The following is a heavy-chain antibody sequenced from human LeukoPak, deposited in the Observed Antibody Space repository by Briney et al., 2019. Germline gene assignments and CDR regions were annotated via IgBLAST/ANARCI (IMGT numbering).Heavy chain of an antibody. J-gene: IGHJ6*04. CDR3: AVSRNQDV. CDR1: GFTFSSYA. D-gene: IGHD1-14*01. CDR2: ISSSSSYI. Sequence: GSLRPSCAASGFTFSSYAMPWVRQAPGKGLEWVSSISSSSSYIYYADSVKGRFTISRDNAKNSLYLQMNSLRAEDTAVYYCAVSRNQDVWGKGTTVTVSS. V-gene: IGHV3-21*01.